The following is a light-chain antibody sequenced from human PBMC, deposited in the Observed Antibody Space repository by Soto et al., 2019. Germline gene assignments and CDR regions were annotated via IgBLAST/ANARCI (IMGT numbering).Light chain of an antibody. Sequence: DIQMTQSPLYLSASIGDRVTITCQASHDIGNYLNWYQQKPGKAPNLVIYGAFNLETWVPSRFSGGGSGTDFTFTISSLRPEDIATYYCQHSDQLPLFGPGTKVDF. CDR2: GAF. J-gene: IGKJ3*01. CDR3: QHSDQLPL. V-gene: IGKV1-33*01. CDR1: HDIGNY.